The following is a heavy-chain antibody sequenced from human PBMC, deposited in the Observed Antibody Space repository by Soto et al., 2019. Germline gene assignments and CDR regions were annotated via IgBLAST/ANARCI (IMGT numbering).Heavy chain of an antibody. Sequence: ASVKVSCKASGYTFTSYGISWVRQAPGQGLEWMGWISAYDGNTNYAQKLQGRVTMTTDTSASTAYMELRSLRSDDTAVYYCARGGYCSSTSCHGYWFDPWGQGTLVTVSS. CDR2: ISAYDGNT. CDR1: GYTFTSYG. J-gene: IGHJ5*02. CDR3: ARGGYCSSTSCHGYWFDP. D-gene: IGHD2-2*01. V-gene: IGHV1-18*01.